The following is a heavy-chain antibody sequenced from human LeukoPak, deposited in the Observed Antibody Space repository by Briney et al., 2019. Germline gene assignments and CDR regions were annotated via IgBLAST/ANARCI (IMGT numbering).Heavy chain of an antibody. Sequence: PGGSLRLSCAASGFSVSNNYMSWVRQAPGKGLEWISVIYSGGNTYYADSVKGRFVISRDYSRNTLYLQMNSLRAEDTAVYYCVRESGFGELFPFAFDIWGHGTVVTVSA. CDR3: VRESGFGELFPFAFDI. J-gene: IGHJ3*02. V-gene: IGHV3-53*01. CDR2: IYSGGNT. CDR1: GFSVSNNY. D-gene: IGHD3-10*01.